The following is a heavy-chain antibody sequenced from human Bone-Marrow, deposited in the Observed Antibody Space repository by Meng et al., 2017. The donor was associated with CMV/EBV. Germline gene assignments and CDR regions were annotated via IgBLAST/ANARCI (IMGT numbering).Heavy chain of an antibody. CDR1: GYTFTGYY. D-gene: IGHD5-12*01. V-gene: IGHV1-46*01. Sequence: ASVKVSCKASGYTFTGYYVHWVRQAPGQGLEWMGIIHSSDGSTSYAPKFQGTITMTRDTSTSTVHMVLSSLRSEDTAVYYCASGGWLPDYWGQGTRVTGSS. CDR3: ASGGWLPDY. J-gene: IGHJ4*02. CDR2: IHSSDGST.